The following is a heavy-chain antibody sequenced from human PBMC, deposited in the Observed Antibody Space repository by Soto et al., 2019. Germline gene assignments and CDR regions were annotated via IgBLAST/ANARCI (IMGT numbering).Heavy chain of an antibody. CDR3: VRDYASESGVQLDC. CDR1: GYRFTHYV. V-gene: IGHV1-3*01. CDR2: IGAGDGKK. J-gene: IGHJ4*02. Sequence: ASVKVSCKAYGYRFTHYVKHCVRQAPGHRLEWMGRIGAGDGKKYYSQNFQGRVTITKDTSASTAYMELSSLISDDTAVYYCVRDYASESGVQLDCWGQGKLVNVS. D-gene: IGHD2-15*01.